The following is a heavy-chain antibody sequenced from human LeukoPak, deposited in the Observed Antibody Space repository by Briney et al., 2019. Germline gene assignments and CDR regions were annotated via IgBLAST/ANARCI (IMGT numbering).Heavy chain of an antibody. CDR1: GGSFSGYY. Sequence: SETLSLTCAVYGGSFSGYYWSWIRQPPGKGLEWIGEINHSGSTYYNPSLKSRVTISVDTSKNQFSLKLSSVTAADTAVYYCARGGMATIGGTVRPFDYWGQGTLVTVSS. CDR3: ARGGMATIGGTVRPFDY. D-gene: IGHD5-24*01. CDR2: INHSGST. V-gene: IGHV4-34*01. J-gene: IGHJ4*02.